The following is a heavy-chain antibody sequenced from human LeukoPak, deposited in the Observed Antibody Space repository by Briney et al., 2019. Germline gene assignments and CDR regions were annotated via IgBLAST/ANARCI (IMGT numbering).Heavy chain of an antibody. D-gene: IGHD3-3*01. V-gene: IGHV3-23*01. Sequence: GGSLRLSCAASGFTFGSYAMSWVRQAPGKGLEWVSAISGSGGSTYYADSVKGRFTISRDNSKNTLYLQMNSLRAEDTAVYYCARVQSIFGVVIAYYYYYGMDVWGQGTTVTVSS. CDR1: GFTFGSYA. CDR2: ISGSGGST. CDR3: ARVQSIFGVVIAYYYYYGMDV. J-gene: IGHJ6*02.